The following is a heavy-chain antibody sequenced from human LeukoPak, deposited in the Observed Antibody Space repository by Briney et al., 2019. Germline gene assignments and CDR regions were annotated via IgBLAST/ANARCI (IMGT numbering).Heavy chain of an antibody. CDR1: GFTFSSYS. J-gene: IGHJ5*02. Sequence: GGSLRLSCAASGFTFSSYSMNWVRQAPGKGLEWVSSISSSSSYIYYADSVKGRFTISRDNAKNSLYLQMNSLRAEDTAVYYCAKGNLNEYYYDTHWFDPWGQGTLVTVSS. V-gene: IGHV3-21*01. D-gene: IGHD3-22*01. CDR3: AKGNLNEYYYDTHWFDP. CDR2: ISSSSSYI.